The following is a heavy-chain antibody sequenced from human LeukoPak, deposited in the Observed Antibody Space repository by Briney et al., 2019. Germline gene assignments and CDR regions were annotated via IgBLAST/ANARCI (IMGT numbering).Heavy chain of an antibody. CDR3: ARDRGSIAVAGRYYYYYMDV. CDR1: GYMLTEVS. V-gene: IGHV1-24*01. J-gene: IGHJ6*03. D-gene: IGHD6-19*01. Sequence: ASVKVSCKVPGYMLTEVSIHWVRQAPGKGLEGMGSFDPDDGETIYVQKFQGRLSMTEDTSAATAYMELSSLRSEDTAVYYCARDRGSIAVAGRYYYYYMDVWGKGTTVTISS. CDR2: FDPDDGET.